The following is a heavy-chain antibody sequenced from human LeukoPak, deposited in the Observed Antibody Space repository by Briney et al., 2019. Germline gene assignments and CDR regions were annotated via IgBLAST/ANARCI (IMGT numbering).Heavy chain of an antibody. V-gene: IGHV4-59*01. CDR2: IYYDGST. CDR3: ARGAVAGKMSWFDP. Sequence: SETLSLTCAVSGASISSYYWIWIRQPQGKGLEWIGHIYYDGSTNYNPSLKSRVTISVDTSKNQFSLNLSSVTAADTAVYYCARGAVAGKMSWFDPWGQGTLVTVSS. D-gene: IGHD6-19*01. J-gene: IGHJ5*02. CDR1: GASISSYY.